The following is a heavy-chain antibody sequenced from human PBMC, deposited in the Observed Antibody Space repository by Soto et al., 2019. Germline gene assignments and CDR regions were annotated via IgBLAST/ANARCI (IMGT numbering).Heavy chain of an antibody. CDR3: TTPFRDTAISPFYYYGMDV. V-gene: IGHV3-15*01. D-gene: IGHD5-18*01. CDR2: IKSKTDGGTT. CDR1: GFTFSNAW. Sequence: PGGSLRLSCAASGFTFSNAWMSWVRQAPGKGLEWVGRIKSKTDGGTTDYAAPVKGRFTISRDDSKNTLYLQMNSLKTEDTAVYYCTTPFRDTAISPFYYYGMDVWRQLXTFTI. J-gene: IGHJ6*02.